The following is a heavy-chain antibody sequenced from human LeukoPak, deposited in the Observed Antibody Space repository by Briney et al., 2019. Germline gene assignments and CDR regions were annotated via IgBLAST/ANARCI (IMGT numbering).Heavy chain of an antibody. V-gene: IGHV3-21*01. Sequence: GGSLRLSCTASGFTFSDYGMNWVRQAPGKGLEWVSSISSSSSYIYYADSVKGRFTISRDNAKNSLYLQMNSLRAEDTAVYYCARDNLCSGGSCYYGFGYWGQGTLVTVSS. D-gene: IGHD2-15*01. CDR1: GFTFSDYG. CDR3: ARDNLCSGGSCYYGFGY. CDR2: ISSSSSYI. J-gene: IGHJ4*02.